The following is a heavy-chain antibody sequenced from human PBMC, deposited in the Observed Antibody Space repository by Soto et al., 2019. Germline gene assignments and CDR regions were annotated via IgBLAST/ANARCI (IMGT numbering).Heavy chain of an antibody. CDR3: AKDVPHGPLFVVVVAARSYYYGMDV. Sequence: AGSLRLSCAASGFTFSSYAMSWVRQAPGKGLEWVSAISGSGGSTYYADSVKGRFTISRDNSKNTLYLQMNSLRAEDTAVYYCAKDVPHGPLFVVVVAARSYYYGMDVWGQGTTVTVSS. V-gene: IGHV3-23*01. CDR1: GFTFSSYA. CDR2: ISGSGGST. J-gene: IGHJ6*02. D-gene: IGHD2-15*01.